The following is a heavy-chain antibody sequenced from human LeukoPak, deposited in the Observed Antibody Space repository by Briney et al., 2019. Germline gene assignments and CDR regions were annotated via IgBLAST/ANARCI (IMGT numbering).Heavy chain of an antibody. V-gene: IGHV3-53*01. CDR1: GFTVSTYY. D-gene: IGHD2-2*01. Sequence: PGGSLRLSCAAPGFTVSTYYMTWVRQAPGKGLECVSVIYSGGSTYYADSVKGRLTVSRDNSKNTLYLQMNSLRAEDTAMYYCARGLGYCTSTTCLLPFDYWGQGTLVTVSS. J-gene: IGHJ4*02. CDR3: ARGLGYCTSTTCLLPFDY. CDR2: IYSGGST.